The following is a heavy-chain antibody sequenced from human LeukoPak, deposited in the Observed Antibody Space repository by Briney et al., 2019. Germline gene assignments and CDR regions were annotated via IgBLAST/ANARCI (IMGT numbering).Heavy chain of an antibody. J-gene: IGHJ3*02. D-gene: IGHD5-18*01. Sequence: GGSLRLSCAASGFTFSSYSMNWVRQAPGKGLEWVSSISSSSSFIYYADSVKGRFTISRDNAENSLYLQMNSLRAEDTAVYCARDRSRGLLDAFDIWGQGTMVTVSS. V-gene: IGHV3-21*01. CDR1: GFTFSSYS. CDR3: ARDRSRGLLDAFDI. CDR2: ISSSSSFI.